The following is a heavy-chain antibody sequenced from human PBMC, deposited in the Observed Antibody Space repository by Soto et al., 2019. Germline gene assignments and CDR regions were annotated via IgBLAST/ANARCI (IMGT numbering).Heavy chain of an antibody. D-gene: IGHD3-22*01. CDR1: GGTFSTYA. CDR2: IIPIFDTA. CDR3: AREGYYESSGSRYWDFDL. V-gene: IGHV1-69*01. J-gene: IGHJ2*01. Sequence: QVQLVQSGAEVKKPGSSVKASCKASGGTFSTYAISWVRQAPGQGLEWMGGIIPIFDTANYAQKFQGGVTITADESTRTADMERSSLRSEDTAVYYCAREGYYESSGSRYWDFDLCGRGTLFTVSS.